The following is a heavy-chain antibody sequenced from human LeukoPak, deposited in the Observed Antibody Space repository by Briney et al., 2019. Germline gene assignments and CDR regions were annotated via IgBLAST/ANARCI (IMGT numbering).Heavy chain of an antibody. CDR3: AMYSSAWYTVY. CDR2: IHPGGTI. J-gene: IGHJ4*02. Sequence: GGSPRLSCAASGFTFSDYYMSWIRQAPGKGLEWVSVIHPGGTIYYADSVKGTFTISRDNSKNTLYLEMNTLRVEDTAVYYCAMYSSAWYTVYWGQGTLVTVSS. D-gene: IGHD6-19*01. V-gene: IGHV3-66*01. CDR1: GFTFSDYY.